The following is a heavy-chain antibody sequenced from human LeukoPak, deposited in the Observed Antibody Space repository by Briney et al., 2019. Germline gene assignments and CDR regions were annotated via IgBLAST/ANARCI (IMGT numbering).Heavy chain of an antibody. J-gene: IGHJ4*02. V-gene: IGHV3-66*01. CDR2: IYSGGDI. Sequence: GGSLRLSCAASGFTVGDDYMMWVRQAPGKGLEWVSLIYSGGDIKYADAVKGRFTISRDSSKNTLSLQMNSLRAEDTAIYYCAKSEVSSGPPIDYWGQGTLVTVSS. CDR3: AKSEVSSGPPIDY. D-gene: IGHD3-22*01. CDR1: GFTVGDDY.